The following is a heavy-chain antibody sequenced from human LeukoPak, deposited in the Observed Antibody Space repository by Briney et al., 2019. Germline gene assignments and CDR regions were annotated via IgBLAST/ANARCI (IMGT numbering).Heavy chain of an antibody. V-gene: IGHV3-21*01. CDR1: GFTFSSYS. Sequence: GGSLRLSCAASGFTFSSYSMNWVRQAPGKGLEWVSSISSSSSYIYYADSVKGRFTISRGNAKNSLYLQMNSLRAEDTAVYYCARAEEYYDFWSGRANWFDPWGQGTLVTVSS. CDR2: ISSSSSYI. J-gene: IGHJ5*02. CDR3: ARAEEYYDFWSGRANWFDP. D-gene: IGHD3-3*01.